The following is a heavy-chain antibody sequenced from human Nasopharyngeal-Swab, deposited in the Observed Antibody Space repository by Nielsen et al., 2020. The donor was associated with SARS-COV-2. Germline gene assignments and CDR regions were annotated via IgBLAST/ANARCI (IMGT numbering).Heavy chain of an antibody. J-gene: IGHJ4*02. CDR3: ARVSEVGYILRFDY. V-gene: IGHV3-23*01. D-gene: IGHD3-22*01. Sequence: GESLKISCAASGFTFSSYAMSWVRQAPGKGLEWVSAISGSGGSTYYADSVKGRFTISRDNSKNTLYLQMNSLRAEDTAVYYCARVSEVGYILRFDYWGQGTLVTVSS. CDR1: GFTFSSYA. CDR2: ISGSGGST.